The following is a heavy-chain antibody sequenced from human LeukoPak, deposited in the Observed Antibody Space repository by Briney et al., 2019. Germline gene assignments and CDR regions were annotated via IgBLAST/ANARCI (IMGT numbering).Heavy chain of an antibody. V-gene: IGHV3-23*01. CDR3: ARGSTNSWYIPFDY. J-gene: IGHJ4*02. D-gene: IGHD6-13*01. CDR1: GFTSTGYA. Sequence: GGSLRLSCAASGFTSTGYAMGWVRQAPGKGLDLVSSISGRGGSTYYADSVRGRFTISRDNFKNTLYLQMNRLRVEDTDVYYCARGSTNSWYIPFDYWGQGPLVTVSS. CDR2: ISGRGGST.